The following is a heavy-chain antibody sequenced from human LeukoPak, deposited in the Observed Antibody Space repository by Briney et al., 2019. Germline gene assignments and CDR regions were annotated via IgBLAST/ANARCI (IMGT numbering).Heavy chain of an antibody. CDR3: ARGATISETGYFDF. Sequence: PSETLSLTCAVYGGSFSRYYWSWIRQSPGKGLEWIAEIDHRGDTNYNPSVKSRVTISVDTSKNQFSLRVRSLSAADTAIYYCARGATISETGYFDFWGQGTLVTVSS. V-gene: IGHV4-34*01. CDR2: IDHRGDT. D-gene: IGHD5-24*01. CDR1: GGSFSRYY. J-gene: IGHJ4*03.